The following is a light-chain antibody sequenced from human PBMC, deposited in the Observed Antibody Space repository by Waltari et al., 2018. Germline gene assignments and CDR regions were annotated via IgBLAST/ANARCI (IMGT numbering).Light chain of an antibody. Sequence: QSALTQPRSVSGSPGQSVTISCPGTSRDVGANHFVSWYQHHPDKAPKLIIYDINKRPSGVPDRFSGSKSGNTASLTISGLQAEDEADYYCCSCVGRNIYWVFGGGTKLTVL. J-gene: IGLJ3*02. CDR3: CSCVGRNIYWV. CDR2: DIN. V-gene: IGLV2-11*01. CDR1: SRDVGANHF.